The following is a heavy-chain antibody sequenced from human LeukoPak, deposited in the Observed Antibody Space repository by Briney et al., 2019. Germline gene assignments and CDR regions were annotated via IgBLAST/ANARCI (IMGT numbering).Heavy chain of an antibody. J-gene: IGHJ5*02. CDR1: GGSISSYH. D-gene: IGHD3-3*01. V-gene: IGHV4-59*12. CDR2: IYYTGST. CDR3: ARELSPATAPIFGVVSRSDTRFDP. Sequence: PSETLSLTCTVSGGSISSYHWSWIRQPPGKGLEWIGYIYYTGSTNYNPSLKSRVTISVDTSKNQFSLKLSSVTAADTAVYYCARELSPATAPIFGVVSRSDTRFDPWGQGTLVTVSS.